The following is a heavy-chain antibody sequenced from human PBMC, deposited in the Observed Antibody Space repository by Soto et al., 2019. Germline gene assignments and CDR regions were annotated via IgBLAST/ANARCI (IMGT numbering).Heavy chain of an antibody. CDR1: GYRFSSFW. D-gene: IGHD6-13*01. J-gene: IGHJ4*02. V-gene: IGHV5-51*01. Sequence: GESLKISCQGSGYRFSSFWIGWVRQMPGKGLEWMGIAQPGHSDNRYSPAFQGHVTISADESTNTAYLQLSSLRASDTAMYFCARHGYSSSWYPDHWGQGTLVTVSS. CDR2: AQPGHSDN. CDR3: ARHGYSSSWYPDH.